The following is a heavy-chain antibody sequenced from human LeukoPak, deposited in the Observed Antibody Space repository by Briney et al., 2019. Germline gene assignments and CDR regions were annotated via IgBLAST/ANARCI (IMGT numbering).Heavy chain of an antibody. CDR1: GYTFSGFL. J-gene: IGHJ4*02. CDR2: INPNSGGT. Sequence: ASVTVSCKASGYTFSGFLMHWVRQAPGQGLEWTGRINPNSGGTNYAQKFQGRVTMTRDTSISTAYMELSRLRSDDTAVYYCARDYCGGDCFPDSWGQGTLVTVSS. CDR3: ARDYCGGDCFPDS. V-gene: IGHV1-2*06. D-gene: IGHD2-21*02.